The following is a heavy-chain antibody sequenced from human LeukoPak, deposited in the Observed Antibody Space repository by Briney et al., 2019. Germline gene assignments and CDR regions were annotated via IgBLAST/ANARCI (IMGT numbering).Heavy chain of an antibody. J-gene: IGHJ6*03. V-gene: IGHV4-59*11. Sequence: SSETLSLTCTVSGGSISSHYWSWIRQPPGKGLEWIGYIYYSGSTNYNPSLKSRVTISVDTSKNQFSLKLSSVTAADTAVYYCARANTSLYYYYYYMDAWGKGTTVTVSS. CDR1: GGSISSHY. CDR2: IYYSGST. CDR3: ARANTSLYYYYYYMDA. D-gene: IGHD2-2*02.